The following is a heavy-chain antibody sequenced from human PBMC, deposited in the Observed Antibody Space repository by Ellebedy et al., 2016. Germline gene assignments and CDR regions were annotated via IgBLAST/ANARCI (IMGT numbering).Heavy chain of an antibody. CDR2: VRKKANSYTT. V-gene: IGHV3-72*01. D-gene: IGHD3-3*01. CDR1: GLTFSNYW. CDR3: ARARFWSGYYSIDY. Sequence: GGSLRLXXGASGLTFSNYWMTWVRQAPGEGLEWVGRVRKKANSYTTEYAASVKGRFTISRDDSKNSLYLQMNSLKTDDTAVYYCARARFWSGYYSIDYWGQGTLVTVSS. J-gene: IGHJ4*02.